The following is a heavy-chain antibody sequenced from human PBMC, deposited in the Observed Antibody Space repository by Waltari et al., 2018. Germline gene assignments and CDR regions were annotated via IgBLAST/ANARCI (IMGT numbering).Heavy chain of an antibody. Sequence: QLQLQESGPGLVKPSVTLSLTCTVSGGSISSSSYYWGWIRQPPGKGLEWIGSIYYSGSTYDNPSLKSRVTISVDTSKNQFSLKLSSVTAADTAVYYCARQSQLGMGYYYYMDVWGKGTTVTVSS. J-gene: IGHJ6*03. CDR2: IYYSGST. D-gene: IGHD7-27*01. CDR1: GGSISSSSYY. CDR3: ARQSQLGMGYYYYMDV. V-gene: IGHV4-39*01.